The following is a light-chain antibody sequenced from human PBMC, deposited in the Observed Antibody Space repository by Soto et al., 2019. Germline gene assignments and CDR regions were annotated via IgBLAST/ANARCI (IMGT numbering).Light chain of an antibody. V-gene: IGLV2-23*02. CDR1: RSDVGGYNL. Sequence: QSALTQPASVSGFPGQSITISCTGSRSDVGGYNLVSWYQQYPGKDPKLMIYEVTERPSGVSNRFSGSKSGNTASLTISGLQAEDEADYYCCSYAGTYVFGTGTKVTVL. J-gene: IGLJ1*01. CDR3: CSYAGTYV. CDR2: EVT.